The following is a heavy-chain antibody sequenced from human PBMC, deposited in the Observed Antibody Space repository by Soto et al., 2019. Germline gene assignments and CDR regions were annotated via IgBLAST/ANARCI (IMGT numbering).Heavy chain of an antibody. D-gene: IGHD1-26*01. J-gene: IGHJ4*02. V-gene: IGHV1-69*01. Sequence: QVQLVQSGAEVKKPWSSVKVSCTASGGTFSSYSITWVRQAPGQGLEWMGEIIPIFGTANYAQKFQGRVTITADESTSTAYMELSSLRSEDTAVYYCARDGGRHSGGIAYWGQGTLVNVSS. CDR2: IIPIFGTA. CDR3: ARDGGRHSGGIAY. CDR1: GGTFSSYS.